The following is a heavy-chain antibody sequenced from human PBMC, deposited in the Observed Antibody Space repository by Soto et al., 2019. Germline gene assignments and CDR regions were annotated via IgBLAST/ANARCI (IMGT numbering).Heavy chain of an antibody. CDR1: GGSISSYY. CDR2: IYYSGST. D-gene: IGHD2-8*02. CDR3: ARNTRGGVAVRYADAFDI. Sequence: SETRSLTCTVSGGSISSYYWSWIRQPPGKGLEWIGYIYYSGSTNSNPSLKSRVTISVDTSKNQFSLKLSSVTAADTAVYYCARNTRGGVAVRYADAFDIWGQGTMVTVSS. V-gene: IGHV4-59*01. J-gene: IGHJ3*02.